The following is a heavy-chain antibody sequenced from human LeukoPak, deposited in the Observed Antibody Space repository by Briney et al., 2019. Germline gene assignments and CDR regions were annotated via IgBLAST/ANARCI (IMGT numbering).Heavy chain of an antibody. Sequence: EASAKVSCKASGYTFTGYYMHWVRQAPGQGLEWMGWMNPNSGNTGYAQKFQGRVTMTRNTSISTAYMELSSLRSEDTAVYYCARGVAAALDYWGQGTLVTVSS. CDR3: ARGVAAALDY. D-gene: IGHD6-13*01. CDR2: MNPNSGNT. V-gene: IGHV1-8*02. J-gene: IGHJ4*02. CDR1: GYTFTGYY.